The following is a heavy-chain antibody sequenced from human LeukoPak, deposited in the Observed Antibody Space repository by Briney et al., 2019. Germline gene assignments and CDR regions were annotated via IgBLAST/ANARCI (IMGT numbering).Heavy chain of an antibody. Sequence: ASVKVSCKASGGTFSSYAISWVRQAPGQGLEWMGGIIPILGTANYAQKFQGRVTITADKSTSTAYMELSSLRSEDTAVYYCAREATMVRGVIPYYFDYWGQGTLVTVSS. CDR1: GGTFSSYA. V-gene: IGHV1-69*10. D-gene: IGHD3-10*01. CDR3: AREATMVRGVIPYYFDY. J-gene: IGHJ4*02. CDR2: IIPILGTA.